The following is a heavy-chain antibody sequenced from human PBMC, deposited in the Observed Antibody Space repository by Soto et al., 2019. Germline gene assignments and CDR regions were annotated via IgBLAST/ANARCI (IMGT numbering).Heavy chain of an antibody. CDR3: AWHLVWFGSSYLVDS. Sequence: QVQLQESGPGLVKPSQTLSLTCSVSGASMSSGGYHWGWVRQLPGKGLEYIGHIYYGGNAEYNPSLKSRVAISVDMSSNQFSLRLTSVTVADTAVYFYAWHLVWFGSSYLVDSWGQGTLVTVSS. J-gene: IGHJ4*02. CDR2: IYYGGNA. V-gene: IGHV4-31*03. D-gene: IGHD3-10*01. CDR1: GASMSSGGYH.